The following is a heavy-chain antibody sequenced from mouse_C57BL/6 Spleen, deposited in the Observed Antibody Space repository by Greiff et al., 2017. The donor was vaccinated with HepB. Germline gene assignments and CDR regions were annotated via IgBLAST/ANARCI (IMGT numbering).Heavy chain of an antibody. CDR3: ARRYYGNPLWYFDV. CDR2: IDPANGNT. D-gene: IGHD1-1*01. Sequence: EVNVVESVAELVRPGASVKLSCTASGFNIKNTYMHWVKQRPEQGLEWIGRIDPANGNTKYAPKFQGKATITADTSSNTAYLQLSSLTSEDTAIYYCARRYYGNPLWYFDVWGTGTTVTVSS. CDR1: GFNIKNTY. V-gene: IGHV14-3*01. J-gene: IGHJ1*03.